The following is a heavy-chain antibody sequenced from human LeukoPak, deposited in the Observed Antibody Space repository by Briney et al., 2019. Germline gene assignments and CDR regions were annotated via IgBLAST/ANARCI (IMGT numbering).Heavy chain of an antibody. CDR3: ARSGGSSSGSLGLWYSDI. CDR2: IYSSGSF. CDR1: GGSISSYF. V-gene: IGHV4-4*07. J-gene: IGHJ4*02. D-gene: IGHD6-19*01. Sequence: TETLSLTCTVSGGSISSYFWTWIRQPAGRGLEWIGHIYSSGSFKYNPSLKSRVTMSIDTSKNQLSLKLNSVTAADTAVYYCARSGGSSSGSLGLWYSDIWGQGTLVTVSS.